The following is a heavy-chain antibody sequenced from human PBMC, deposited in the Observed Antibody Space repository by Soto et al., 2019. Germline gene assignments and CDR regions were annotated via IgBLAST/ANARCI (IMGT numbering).Heavy chain of an antibody. CDR1: GYTFIAYY. Sequence: QVQLVQSGAEVKKPGASVKVSCKASGYTFIAYYMHWVRQAPGQGLEWMGWINPNTGGTNYAQKFQGRVTMTRDTSISTVYLELNRLRSDDTAVYYCARTAYTSSWFDPWGQGTLVTVSS. J-gene: IGHJ5*02. D-gene: IGHD5-18*01. CDR3: ARTAYTSSWFDP. CDR2: INPNTGGT. V-gene: IGHV1-2*02.